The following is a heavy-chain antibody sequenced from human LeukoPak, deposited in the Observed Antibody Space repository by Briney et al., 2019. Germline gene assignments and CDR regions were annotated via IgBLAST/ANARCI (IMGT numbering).Heavy chain of an antibody. V-gene: IGHV3-23*01. CDR2: ISGSGGTT. CDR1: GFTFSSSA. D-gene: IGHD2-15*01. CDR3: AKDRGMFLVGYLDY. Sequence: GGSLRLSCAASGFTFSSSAMSWVRQAPGKGLEWVSAISGSGGTTYYADSVKGRFTISRDNSKNTLYLQMNSLRAEDTAVYYCAKDRGMFLVGYLDYWGQGTLVTVSS. J-gene: IGHJ4*02.